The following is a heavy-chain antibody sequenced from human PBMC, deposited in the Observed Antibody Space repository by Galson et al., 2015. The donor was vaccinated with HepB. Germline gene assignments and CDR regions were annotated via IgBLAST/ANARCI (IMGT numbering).Heavy chain of an antibody. J-gene: IGHJ6*02. V-gene: IGHV3-7*03. CDR1: EFTFSSYW. D-gene: IGHD3-10*01. CDR3: ARRISLVRGIITKPDYYYGMDV. Sequence: SLILSCAASEFTFSSYWMNWVRQAPGKGLEWVANINPDGSEKYYVASLKGRFTISRDNTKNSLYLQMDSLRAEDTAVYYCARRISLVRGIITKPDYYYGMDVWGQGTTFTVAS. CDR2: INPDGSEK.